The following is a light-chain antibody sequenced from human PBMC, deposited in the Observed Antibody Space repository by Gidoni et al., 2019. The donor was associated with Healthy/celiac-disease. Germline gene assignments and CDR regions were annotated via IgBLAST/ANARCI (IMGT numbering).Light chain of an antibody. Sequence: DIVMTQSPASLAVSLGERATINCKSSQSVLYSFNNKNYLACYQQKPGQPPKLLIYCASTRESGVPDRFSGSGSGKDFTRTISSLQAEDVAVYYCQQYYSTPPYTFGQGTKLEIK. V-gene: IGKV4-1*01. J-gene: IGKJ2*01. CDR2: CAS. CDR1: QSVLYSFNNKNY. CDR3: QQYYSTPPYT.